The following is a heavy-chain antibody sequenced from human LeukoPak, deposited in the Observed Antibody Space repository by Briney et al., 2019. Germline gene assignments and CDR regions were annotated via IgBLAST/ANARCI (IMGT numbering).Heavy chain of an antibody. CDR2: ISWNSGSI. D-gene: IGHD3-22*01. CDR1: GFTFDDYA. V-gene: IGHV3-9*01. J-gene: IGHJ4*02. CDR3: AKDAEYDSSGYYFH. Sequence: GRSLRLSCAASGFTFDDYAMHWVRQAPGKGLKGVSGISWNSGSIGYADSVRGRFTISRDNAKNSLYLQMNSLRAEATALYYCAKDAEYDSSGYYFHWGQGTLVTVSS.